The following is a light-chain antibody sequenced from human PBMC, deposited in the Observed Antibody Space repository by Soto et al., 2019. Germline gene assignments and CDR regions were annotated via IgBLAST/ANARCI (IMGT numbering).Light chain of an antibody. V-gene: IGKV3-20*01. CDR1: QSVNSN. J-gene: IGKJ1*01. CDR2: GAS. CDR3: QQYGSSGT. Sequence: EIMMTQSPVTLSVSPGERATLSCRASQSVNSNLAWYQQKPGQAPRLLIYGASTRATGIPASFIGNGSGTEFTLTISRLEPEDFAVYYCQQYGSSGTFGQGTKV.